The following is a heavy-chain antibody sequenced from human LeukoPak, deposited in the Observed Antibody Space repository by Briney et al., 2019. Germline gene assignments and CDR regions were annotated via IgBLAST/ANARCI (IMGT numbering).Heavy chain of an antibody. CDR3: VRDHGVAAAGTVSPFDC. J-gene: IGHJ4*02. V-gene: IGHV1-18*01. D-gene: IGHD6-13*01. CDR2: ISAYNGNT. Sequence: ASVKVSCKASGYTFTSFGISWVRQAPGQALEWMGWISAYNGNTNYAQKVQGRVTMTTDTSTSTAYMDLGSLRSDDTAVYYCVRDHGVAAAGTVSPFDCWGQGTPVTVSS. CDR1: GYTFTSFG.